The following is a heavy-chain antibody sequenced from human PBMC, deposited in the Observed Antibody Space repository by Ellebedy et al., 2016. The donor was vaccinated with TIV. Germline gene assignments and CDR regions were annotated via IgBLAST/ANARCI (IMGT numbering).Heavy chain of an antibody. CDR1: GFVFSSYT. D-gene: IGHD2-21*01. CDR2: ISDTSI. J-gene: IGHJ4*02. CDR3: ARGGGCFGDSCYYADF. Sequence: PGGFLRLSCAASGFVFSSYTMNWVRQAPGKGLEWVSFISDTSIYYADAVEGRFTISRDNAKNSLYLQMNSLRAEDTAVYYCARGGGCFGDSCYYADFWGQGTLVTVSS. V-gene: IGHV3-21*01.